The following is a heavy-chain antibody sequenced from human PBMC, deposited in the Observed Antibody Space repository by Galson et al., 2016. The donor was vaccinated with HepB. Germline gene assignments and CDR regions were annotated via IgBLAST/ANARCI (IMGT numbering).Heavy chain of an antibody. D-gene: IGHD3-3*01. CDR3: ARTRSAYFYALDV. V-gene: IGHV4-59*01. J-gene: IGHJ3*01. CDR2: ISHSGTT. Sequence: QVQLQESGPGLVKPSETLSLTCSVSDEINNYHWSWIRQPPGKGLEWIGFISHSGTTNYHPSLKSRVTISLGTSKHKCTLMLTSVTAADTAVYYWARTRSAYFYALDVWGQGAMLTVSS. CDR1: DEINNYH.